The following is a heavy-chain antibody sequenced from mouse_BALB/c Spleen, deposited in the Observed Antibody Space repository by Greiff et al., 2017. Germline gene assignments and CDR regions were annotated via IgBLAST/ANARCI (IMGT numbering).Heavy chain of an antibody. D-gene: IGHD1-1*01. CDR3: ARGGYYGSSPYAMDY. J-gene: IGHJ4*01. CDR1: GYTFTSYW. CDR2: IYPGNSDT. V-gene: IGHV1-87*01. Sequence: QVQLQQSGTVLARPGASVKMSCKASGYTFTSYWMHWVKQRPGQGLEWIGAIYPGNSDTSYNQKFKDKATLTVDKSSSTAYMQLSSPTSEDSAVYYCARGGYYGSSPYAMDYWGQGTSVTVSS.